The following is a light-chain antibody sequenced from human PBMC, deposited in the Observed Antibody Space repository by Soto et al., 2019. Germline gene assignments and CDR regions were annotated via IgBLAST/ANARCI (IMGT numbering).Light chain of an antibody. J-gene: IGKJ1*01. CDR3: QQRSDWPRT. V-gene: IGKV3-11*01. Sequence: EIVLTQSPATLSLSPGERATLSCRASENVYSYLAWYRQAPGQPPSLLIYDASNRAAGVPASFSGSGSGTDFTLTISSLEPEDFAVYYCQQRSDWPRTFGQGTKVDIK. CDR1: ENVYSY. CDR2: DAS.